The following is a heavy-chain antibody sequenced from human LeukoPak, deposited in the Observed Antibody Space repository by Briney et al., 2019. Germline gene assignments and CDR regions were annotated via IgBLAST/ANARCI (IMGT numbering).Heavy chain of an antibody. D-gene: IGHD6-13*01. Sequence: SEALSLSTLHSGGSPCSERWCCMRDPPAEGKEWIGYIYYSGSTNYNPSLKSRVTISGDTSKNQFSLKLSSVTAADAAVYYCARGLMMAVAGRGLVHYYY. CDR1: GGSPCSER. V-gene: IGHV4-59*01. CDR2: IYYSGST. CDR3: ARGLMMAVAGRGLVHYYY. J-gene: IGHJ6*01.